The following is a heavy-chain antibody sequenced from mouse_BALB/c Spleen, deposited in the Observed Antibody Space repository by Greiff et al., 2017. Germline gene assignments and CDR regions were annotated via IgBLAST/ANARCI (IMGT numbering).Heavy chain of an antibody. CDR2: IWRGGST. J-gene: IGHJ3*01. D-gene: IGHD1-1*01. CDR1: GFSLTSYG. Sequence: VKLQESGPSLVQPSQSLSITCTVSGFSLTSYGVHWVRQSPGKGLEWLGVIWRGGSTDYNAAFMSRLSITKDNSKSQVFFKMNSLQADDTAIYYCATPYYGSSYGCAYWGQGTLVTVSA. V-gene: IGHV2-5-1*01. CDR3: ATPYYGSSYGCAY.